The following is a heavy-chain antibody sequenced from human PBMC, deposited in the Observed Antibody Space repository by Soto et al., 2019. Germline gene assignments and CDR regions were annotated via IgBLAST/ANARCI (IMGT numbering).Heavy chain of an antibody. CDR3: AHKRSLITGWYFDL. Sequence: QITLKESGPTLVKPTQTLTLTCTFSGFSLSTSGVGVGWIRQPPGKALEWLALIYWDDDKRYSPSLKSRLTIPKDTSKNQVVLTMTNMDPVDTATYYCAHKRSLITGWYFDLWGRGTLVTVSS. CDR1: GFSLSTSGVG. D-gene: IGHD1-20*01. J-gene: IGHJ2*01. CDR2: IYWDDDK. V-gene: IGHV2-5*02.